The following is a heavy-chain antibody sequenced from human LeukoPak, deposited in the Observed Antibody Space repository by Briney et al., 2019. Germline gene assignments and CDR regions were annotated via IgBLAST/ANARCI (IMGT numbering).Heavy chain of an antibody. CDR3: AKGGPSTSFDY. D-gene: IGHD2-2*01. CDR1: GFTFSSYA. J-gene: IGHJ4*02. CDR2: ISGSGSST. V-gene: IGHV3-23*01. Sequence: PGGSLRLSCAASGFTFSSYAMSWVRQAQGTGLELVSAISGSGSSTYYADSVKGRFTISRDNSKNTLYVQMNSLRAEDTAVYYCAKGGPSTSFDYWGQGTLVTVSS.